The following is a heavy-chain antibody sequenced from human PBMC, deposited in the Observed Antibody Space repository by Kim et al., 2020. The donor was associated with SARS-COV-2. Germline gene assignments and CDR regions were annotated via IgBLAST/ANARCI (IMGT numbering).Heavy chain of an antibody. V-gene: IGHV4-39*01. D-gene: IGHD3-22*01. J-gene: IGHJ4*02. Sequence: PSLTNRVSIAVDTSKNQFSLKLSSVTGADTAVFYCARHLSSYDYDSSGFDYWGQGALVTVSS. CDR3: ARHLSSYDYDSSGFDY.